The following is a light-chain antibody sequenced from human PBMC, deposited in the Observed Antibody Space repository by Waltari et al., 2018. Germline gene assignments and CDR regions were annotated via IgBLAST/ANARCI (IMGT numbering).Light chain of an antibody. CDR2: KAS. J-gene: IGKJ4*01. V-gene: IGKV1-12*01. CDR3: YQYNSAPLT. Sequence: DIQMTQSPSSLSASVGDRVTITCRASQGISTWLAWYHQKAGKAPKLLIYKASTLQIGVPSSFSGSGSVTVFTLTISSLQPEDFATYYCYQYNSAPLTFGGGTKVEIK. CDR1: QGISTW.